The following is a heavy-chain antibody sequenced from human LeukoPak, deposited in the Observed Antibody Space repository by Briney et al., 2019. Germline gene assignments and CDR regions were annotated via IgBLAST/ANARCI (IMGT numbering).Heavy chain of an antibody. CDR1: GFTFSSAW. CDR3: ARDLTGNVLDY. Sequence: GGSLRLSCGASGFTFSSAWEHGAPKAPGEALVGVSRINSDGSTTSYADSVKGRFTISRDNAKNTLYLQMNSLRAEDTAVYYCARDLTGNVLDYWGQGTLVTISS. V-gene: IGHV3-74*01. D-gene: IGHD3-10*01. CDR2: INSDGSTT. J-gene: IGHJ4*02.